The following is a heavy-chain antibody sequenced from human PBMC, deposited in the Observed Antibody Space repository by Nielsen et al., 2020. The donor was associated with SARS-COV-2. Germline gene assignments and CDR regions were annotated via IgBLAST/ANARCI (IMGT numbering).Heavy chain of an antibody. J-gene: IGHJ6*03. D-gene: IGHD1-26*01. CDR1: GFTFSIYW. CDR3: AKDGPRVNSGSYDYYYYMDV. Sequence: GESLKISCAASGFTFSIYWIHWVRQAPGKGLAWVSRIKSDGSGTIYADSVEGRFTISRDNAKNTLYLQMNSLRAEDTAVYYCAKDGPRVNSGSYDYYYYMDVWGKGTTVTVSS. CDR2: IKSDGSGT. V-gene: IGHV3-74*01.